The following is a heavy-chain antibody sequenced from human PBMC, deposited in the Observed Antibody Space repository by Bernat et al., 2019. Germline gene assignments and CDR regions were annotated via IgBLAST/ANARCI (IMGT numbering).Heavy chain of an antibody. D-gene: IGHD3-16*01. J-gene: IGHJ6*02. CDR3: AKDGSRGIQLGEFGTLGMDV. V-gene: IGHV3-30*02. CDR2: TRYDGDNK. Sequence: QVQLVESGGGVVQPGGSLRLSCAASGFTFRNYGMHWVRQTPTKGLEWVAFTRYDGDNKYYLDSVKSRFTISRDNSKNTLYLQMNSLRTEDTAVYYCAKDGSRGIQLGEFGTLGMDVWGQGTTVTVSS. CDR1: GFTFRNYG.